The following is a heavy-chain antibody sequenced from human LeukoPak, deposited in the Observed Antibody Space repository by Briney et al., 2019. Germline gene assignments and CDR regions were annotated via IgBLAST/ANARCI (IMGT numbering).Heavy chain of an antibody. CDR2: IIPIFGTA. Sequence: SVKVSCEASGGTFSSYATSWVRQAPGQRLEWMGGIIPIFGTANYAQKFQGRVTITADESTSTAYMELSSLRSEDTAVYYCAREKRDHYFTTYYYGMDVWGKGTTVTVSS. D-gene: IGHD2/OR15-2a*01. V-gene: IGHV1-69*13. CDR3: AREKRDHYFTTYYYGMDV. J-gene: IGHJ6*04. CDR1: GGTFSSYA.